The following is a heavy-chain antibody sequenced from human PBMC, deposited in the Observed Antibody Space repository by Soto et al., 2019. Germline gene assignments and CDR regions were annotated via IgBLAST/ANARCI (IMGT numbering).Heavy chain of an antibody. Sequence: QVQLVQSGAEVQRPGSSVKVSCKASGGSFTTYVISWVRQAPGQGLEWMGGIIPLFGIPNYSQRFQGRLTITPDKSTGTAKMELSSLRSDDTAVYYCAWGIMDTNVVSKWFDPWGQGTLVTVAS. J-gene: IGHJ5*02. CDR2: IIPLFGIP. CDR1: GGSFTTYV. D-gene: IGHD2-21*01. CDR3: AWGIMDTNVVSKWFDP. V-gene: IGHV1-69*17.